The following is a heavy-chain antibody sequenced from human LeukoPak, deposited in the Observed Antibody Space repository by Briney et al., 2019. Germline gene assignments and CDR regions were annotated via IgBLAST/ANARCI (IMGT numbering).Heavy chain of an antibody. CDR2: IRQDGNEK. Sequence: GGSLRLSCAASGFTYSNYWMSWVRQARGKGGECVANIRQDGNEKYYVDSMRGRFTISRDNAKNSLYLQMSSLRAEDTAVYYCARSTAGLDYWGQGTLVTVSS. CDR3: ARSTAGLDY. V-gene: IGHV3-7*01. J-gene: IGHJ4*02. CDR1: GFTYSNYW. D-gene: IGHD1-1*01.